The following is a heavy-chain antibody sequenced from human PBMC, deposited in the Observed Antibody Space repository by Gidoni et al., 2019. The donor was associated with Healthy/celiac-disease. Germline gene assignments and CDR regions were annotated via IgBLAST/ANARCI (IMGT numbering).Heavy chain of an antibody. J-gene: IGHJ3*02. CDR1: GGSISSYY. V-gene: IGHV4-59*01. CDR3: ASSGYSSGFAFDI. D-gene: IGHD6-19*01. CDR2: ISYSGST. Sequence: QVQLQESGPGLVKPSETLSLTCTVSGGSISSYYWSWIRQPPGKGLEWIGYISYSGSTNYNPALKSRVTISVDTSKNQFSLKLSSVTAADTAVYYCASSGYSSGFAFDIWGQGTMVTVSS.